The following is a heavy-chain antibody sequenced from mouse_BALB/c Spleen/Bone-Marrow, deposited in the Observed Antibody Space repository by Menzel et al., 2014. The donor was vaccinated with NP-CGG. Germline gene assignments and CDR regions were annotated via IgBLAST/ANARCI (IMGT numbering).Heavy chain of an antibody. CDR1: GDSITSGY. V-gene: IGHV3-8*02. CDR2: INHSGST. J-gene: IGHJ2*01. CDR3: ARYPLGRGYFDY. Sequence: EVKLVESGPSLVKHSQTLSLTCSATGDSITSGYWNWIRKFPGNKLEYTGHINHSGSTYYNPSLKSRISITRDTSKNQFYLQLNSVTTEDTATYYCARYPLGRGYFDYWGQDTTLTVSS. D-gene: IGHD4-1*01.